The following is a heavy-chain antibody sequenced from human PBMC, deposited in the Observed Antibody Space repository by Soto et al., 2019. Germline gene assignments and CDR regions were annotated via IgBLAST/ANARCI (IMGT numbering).Heavy chain of an antibody. V-gene: IGHV1-69*12. Sequence: QVQLVQSGAEVKKPGSSVKFSCKASGGTFSSYAISWVRQAPGQGLEWMGGIIPIFGTANYAQKFQGRVTITADESTSTAYMELSSLRSEDTAVYYCARDPIVVTAYYYYGMDVWGQGTTVTVSS. CDR3: ARDPIVVTAYYYYGMDV. CDR1: GGTFSSYA. J-gene: IGHJ6*02. D-gene: IGHD3-22*01. CDR2: IIPIFGTA.